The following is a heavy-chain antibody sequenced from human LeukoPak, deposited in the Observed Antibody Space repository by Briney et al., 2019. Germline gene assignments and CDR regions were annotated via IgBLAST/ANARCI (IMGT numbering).Heavy chain of an antibody. D-gene: IGHD6-13*01. Sequence: GGSLRLSCAASGFTFNRYAMHWVRQAPGEGLEWVAVISYDGSYKYYADSVKGRSTISRDNSKNSLYLQMNSLRAEDTALYYCAKRSAAGTVGYFDYWGQGSLVTVSS. CDR1: GFTFNRYA. J-gene: IGHJ4*02. CDR3: AKRSAAGTVGYFDY. CDR2: ISYDGSYK. V-gene: IGHV3-30*04.